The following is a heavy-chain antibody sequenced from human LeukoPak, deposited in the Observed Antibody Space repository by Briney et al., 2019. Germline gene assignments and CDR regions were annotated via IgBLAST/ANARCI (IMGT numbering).Heavy chain of an antibody. CDR2: ISYIGST. CDR3: ASHSLRLRWPTDLGY. CDR1: GGSISTNGDY. D-gene: IGHD4-23*01. Sequence: SETLSLTCTVSGGSISTNGDYWGWIRQPPGKGLEWLGSISYIGSTHYNPSLKSRVIISVDTSRNQFSLKLSSVTAADTAVYYCASHSLRLRWPTDLGYWGQGTLVTASS. J-gene: IGHJ4*02. V-gene: IGHV4-39*01.